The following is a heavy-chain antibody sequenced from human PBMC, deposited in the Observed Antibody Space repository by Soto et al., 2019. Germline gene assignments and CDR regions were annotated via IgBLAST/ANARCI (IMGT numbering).Heavy chain of an antibody. CDR3: AKDKVSLEWLLYYFQH. CDR1: GFRFDEYA. Sequence: EVQLVESGGGLVQPGRSLRLSCVGSGFRFDEYAMHWVRQAPGKGLEWVSGISWNSGSIGYADAVKGRFTISRDNAKNSLYLQMNSLRAEDTALYYCAKDKVSLEWLLYYFQHWGQGTLVTVSS. D-gene: IGHD3-3*01. V-gene: IGHV3-9*01. J-gene: IGHJ1*01. CDR2: ISWNSGSI.